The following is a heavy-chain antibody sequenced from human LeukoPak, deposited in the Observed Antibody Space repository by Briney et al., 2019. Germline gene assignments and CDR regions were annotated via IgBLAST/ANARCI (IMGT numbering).Heavy chain of an antibody. D-gene: IGHD1-26*01. CDR2: ISSSSSYI. CDR3: AKDGMVGATTGLYYFDY. CDR1: GFTFSSYS. Sequence: GGSLRLSCAASGFTFSSYSMNWVRQAPGKGLEWVSSISSSSSYIYYADSVKGRFTISRDNAKNSLYLQMNSLRAEDTAVYYCAKDGMVGATTGLYYFDYWGQGILVTVSS. V-gene: IGHV3-21*01. J-gene: IGHJ4*02.